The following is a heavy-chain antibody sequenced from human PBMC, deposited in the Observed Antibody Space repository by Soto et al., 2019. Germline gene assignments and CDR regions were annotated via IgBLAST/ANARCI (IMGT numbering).Heavy chain of an antibody. J-gene: IGHJ6*04. CDR3: EKPSPRDSSSSYYYYGTDV. D-gene: IGHD6-6*01. Sequence: EVQLLESGGGLVQPGGSLRLSCAASGFTFSSYAMRWVRQAPGKGLEWVSAISGSGGSTYYADSVKGRFTISRDNSKNTRYLQINSMRAEDTAVYYCEKPSPRDSSSSYYYYGTDVWGKGPTVTVST. CDR2: ISGSGGST. CDR1: GFTFSSYA. V-gene: IGHV3-23*01.